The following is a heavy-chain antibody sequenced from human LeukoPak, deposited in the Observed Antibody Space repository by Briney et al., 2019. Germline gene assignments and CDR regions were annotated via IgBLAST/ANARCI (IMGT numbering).Heavy chain of an antibody. V-gene: IGHV3-23*01. J-gene: IGHJ3*02. CDR2: ISGGGGTT. CDR1: GFSFSNYA. D-gene: IGHD5-18*01. Sequence: GGSLRLSCAASGFSFSNYAMSWVRQAPGKGLEWVSAISGGGGTTYYTDSVKGRFTISRDNSKNTLYLQMNSLRAEDTAVYYCAKLYDTAMVTGAFDIWGQGTMVTVSS. CDR3: AKLYDTAMVTGAFDI.